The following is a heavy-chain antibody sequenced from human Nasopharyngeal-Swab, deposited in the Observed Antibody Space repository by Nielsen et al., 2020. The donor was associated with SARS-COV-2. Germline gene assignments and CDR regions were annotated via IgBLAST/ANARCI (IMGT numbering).Heavy chain of an antibody. J-gene: IGHJ4*02. CDR3: ASPPLDSSGYYYGFHY. CDR1: GFTFSSSA. Sequence: LKISCAASGFTFSSSAMHWVRQAPGKGLEWVAVISYDGSNKYFADSVKGRFTISRDNSKNTLYLQMNSLRAEDTAVYYCASPPLDSSGYYYGFHYWGRGTQVTVSS. V-gene: IGHV3-30-3*01. CDR2: ISYDGSNK. D-gene: IGHD3-22*01.